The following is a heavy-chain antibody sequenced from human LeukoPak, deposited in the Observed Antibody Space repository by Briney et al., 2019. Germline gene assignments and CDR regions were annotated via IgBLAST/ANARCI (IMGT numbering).Heavy chain of an antibody. CDR2: ISGSGGST. CDR3: AKDWVSIVAVQIDY. Sequence: GGSLRLSCAASGFTFSSYAMNWVRQAPGKGLEWVSGISGSGGSTYYGDSVKGRFTISRDKSNNTLYLQMNSLRAEDTAVYYCAKDWVSIVAVQIDYWGQGILITVSS. V-gene: IGHV3-23*01. CDR1: GFTFSSYA. D-gene: IGHD6-13*01. J-gene: IGHJ4*02.